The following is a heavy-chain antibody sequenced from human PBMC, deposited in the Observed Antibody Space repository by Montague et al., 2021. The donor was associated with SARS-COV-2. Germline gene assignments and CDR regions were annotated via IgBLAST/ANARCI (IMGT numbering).Heavy chain of an antibody. CDR3: ARHCVVRGVSAGWFDP. CDR1: GGSISSSSYY. J-gene: IGHJ5*02. CDR2: IYYSGST. V-gene: IGHV4-39*01. D-gene: IGHD3-10*01. Sequence: SETLSLTCTVSGGSISSSSYYWGWLRQPPGKGLEWIGSIYYSGSTYYNPSLKSRVTISVDTSKNQFSLKLGSVTAADTAVYYCARHCVVRGVSAGWFDPWGQGTLVTVSS.